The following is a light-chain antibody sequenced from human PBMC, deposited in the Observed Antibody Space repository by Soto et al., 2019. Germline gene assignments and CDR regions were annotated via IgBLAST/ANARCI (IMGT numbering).Light chain of an antibody. CDR3: SSYTSSSTLRV. CDR1: SSDVGDYNY. CDR2: DVS. J-gene: IGLJ2*01. Sequence: QSALTQPASVSGSPGQSITISCTGTSSDVGDYNYVSWYQQHPGKAPKLMIYDVSNRPSGVSNRFSGSKSGNTASLTISGLQAEDVADFYCSSYTSSSTLRVFGGGTKVTVL. V-gene: IGLV2-14*01.